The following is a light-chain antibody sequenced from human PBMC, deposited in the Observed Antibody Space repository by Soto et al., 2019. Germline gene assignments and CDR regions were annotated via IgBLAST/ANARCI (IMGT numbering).Light chain of an antibody. V-gene: IGLV4-69*01. CDR2: LNSDGSH. CDR3: QTWGTGTPWV. CDR1: IGHSNYA. J-gene: IGLJ3*02. Sequence: QPVLTQSPSASASLGASVKLTCTLSIGHSNYAIAWQQQQPEKGPRYLMKLNSDGSHSKGDGIPDRFSGSSSGAERYLTISSLQSEDEADYYCQTWGTGTPWVFGGGTKVTVL.